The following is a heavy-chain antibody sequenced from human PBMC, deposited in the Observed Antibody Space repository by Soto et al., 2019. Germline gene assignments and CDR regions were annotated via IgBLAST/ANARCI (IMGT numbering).Heavy chain of an antibody. CDR1: GFTFSSYG. J-gene: IGHJ4*02. Sequence: QVQLVESGGGVVQPGRSLRLSCAASGFTFSSYGMHWVRQAPGKGLEWVAVISYDESNKYYADSVKGRFTISRDNSKNTLYLQMNSLRAEDTAVYYCAKVFSFDYWGQGTLVTVSS. V-gene: IGHV3-30*18. CDR2: ISYDESNK. CDR3: AKVFSFDY. D-gene: IGHD3-9*01.